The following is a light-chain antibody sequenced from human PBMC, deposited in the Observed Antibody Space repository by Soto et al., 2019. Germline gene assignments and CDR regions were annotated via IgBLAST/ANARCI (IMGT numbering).Light chain of an antibody. Sequence: DIQMTQSPSTLSASVGDRVTITCRASQSISSWLAWYQQKPGKAPKLLIYDASSLESGVPSRFSGSGSGTEFTLTISSLEAEDFATYYCQQSYSTPTFGQGTKVDI. CDR3: QQSYSTPT. CDR1: QSISSW. V-gene: IGKV1-5*01. J-gene: IGKJ1*01. CDR2: DAS.